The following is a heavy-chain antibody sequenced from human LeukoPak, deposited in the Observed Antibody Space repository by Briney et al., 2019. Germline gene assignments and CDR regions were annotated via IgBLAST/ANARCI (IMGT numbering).Heavy chain of an antibody. D-gene: IGHD5-12*01. CDR3: ARYSGYDVSCFDY. V-gene: IGHV4-34*01. J-gene: IGHJ4*02. CDR1: GGSFSGYY. CDR2: INHSGST. Sequence: PSETLSLTCAVYGGSFSGYYWSWIRQPPGRGLEWIGEINHSGSTYYNPSLKSRVTISVDTSKNQFSLKLSSVTAADTAVYYCARYSGYDVSCFDYWGQGTLVTVSS.